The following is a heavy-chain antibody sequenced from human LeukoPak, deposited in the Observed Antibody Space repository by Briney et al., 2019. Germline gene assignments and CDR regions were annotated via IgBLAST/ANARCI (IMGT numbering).Heavy chain of an antibody. V-gene: IGHV4-4*07. Sequence: SETLSLTCTVSGGSINHYYRSWIRQPAGKGLEWIGRIYASRSAIYNPSLRGRVTMSVDTSRTQFSLELSSVTAADTAVYYCARDVDTFFDYWGQGTLVTVSS. D-gene: IGHD5-18*01. CDR3: ARDVDTFFDY. CDR1: GGSINHYY. J-gene: IGHJ4*02. CDR2: IYASRSA.